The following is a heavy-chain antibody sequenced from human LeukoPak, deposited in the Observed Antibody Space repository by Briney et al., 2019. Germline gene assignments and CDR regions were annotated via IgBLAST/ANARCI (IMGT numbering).Heavy chain of an antibody. CDR1: GLTLSGSA. J-gene: IGHJ4*02. V-gene: IGHV3-73*01. CDR2: IRDKSNSYAT. Sequence: GGSLRLSCAASGLTLSGSAIHWVRQAYGKGLEWVGRIRDKSNSYATAYAASVKGRFTISRDDSKNTAYLQMNSLKTEDTALYYCTRQPNFDFWGQGTLVTVSS. CDR3: TRQPNFDF.